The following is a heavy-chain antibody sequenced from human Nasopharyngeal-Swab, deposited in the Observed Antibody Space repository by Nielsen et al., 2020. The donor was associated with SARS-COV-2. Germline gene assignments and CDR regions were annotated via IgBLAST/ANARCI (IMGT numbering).Heavy chain of an antibody. CDR3: ANGGRGVVVPAARPWYYYGMDV. D-gene: IGHD2-2*01. J-gene: IGHJ6*02. CDR2: ISYDGSNK. V-gene: IGHV3-30*18. Sequence: GESLGISCAASGFTFSSYGMHWVRQAPGKGLEWVAVISYDGSNKYYADSVKGRFTISRDNSKNTLYLQMNSLRAEDTAVYYCANGGRGVVVPAARPWYYYGMDVWGQGTTVTVSS. CDR1: GFTFSSYG.